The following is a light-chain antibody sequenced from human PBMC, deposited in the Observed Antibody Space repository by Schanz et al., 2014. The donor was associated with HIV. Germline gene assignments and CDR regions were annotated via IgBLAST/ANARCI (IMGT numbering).Light chain of an antibody. CDR2: DVT. J-gene: IGLJ3*02. V-gene: IGLV2-8*01. CDR3: SSYAATSNVL. CDR1: TSDIGNHDF. Sequence: QSALTQPPSASGSPGQSVTISCTGTTSDIGNHDFVSWYQQHPGKAPKLMIYDVTKRPSGVPARFSGSKSGNTASLTVSGLQADDEADYYCSSYAATSNVLFGGGTKVTVL.